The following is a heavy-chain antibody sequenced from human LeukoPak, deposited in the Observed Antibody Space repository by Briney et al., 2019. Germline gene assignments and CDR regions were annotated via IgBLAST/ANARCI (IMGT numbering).Heavy chain of an antibody. CDR2: IYPGDSDT. Sequence: GESLKISCKGSGYSFTSYWIGWVRQMPGKGLEWMGIIYPGDSDTRYSPSFQGQVTISADKSISTAYLQWSSLKASDTAMYYCARGQTHRYYYGLGSYYSDYWGQGTLVTVSS. D-gene: IGHD3-10*01. CDR3: ARGQTHRYYYGLGSYYSDY. CDR1: GYSFTSYW. J-gene: IGHJ4*02. V-gene: IGHV5-51*01.